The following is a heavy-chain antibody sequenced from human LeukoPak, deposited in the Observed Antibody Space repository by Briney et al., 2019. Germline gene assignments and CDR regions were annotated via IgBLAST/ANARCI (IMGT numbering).Heavy chain of an antibody. J-gene: IGHJ5*02. CDR3: GKSAPSGFDP. Sequence: ASVKVSCKASGYTFTTYTIHWVRQAPGRGLEWMGRITAGNGDAKYSQNFHDRITITRDTSASTVYMELTSLRSEDTAVYYCGKSAPSGFDPWGQGTLVTVSS. CDR2: ITAGNGDA. CDR1: GYTFTTYT. V-gene: IGHV1-3*01.